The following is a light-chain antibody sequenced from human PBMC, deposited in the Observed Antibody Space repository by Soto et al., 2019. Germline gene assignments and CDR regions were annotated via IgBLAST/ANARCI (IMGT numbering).Light chain of an antibody. V-gene: IGKV3-15*01. CDR3: HQYNHWLTWT. CDR1: QSVSNN. Sequence: EIVLTQSPGTLSLSPGERATLSCRASQSVSNNYLAWYQQKPGQGPRLLIYPVSTRATGIPARFSGSGSGTEFTLTISSLQSEDFAVYYCHQYNHWLTWTFGQGTKVDIK. J-gene: IGKJ1*01. CDR2: PVS.